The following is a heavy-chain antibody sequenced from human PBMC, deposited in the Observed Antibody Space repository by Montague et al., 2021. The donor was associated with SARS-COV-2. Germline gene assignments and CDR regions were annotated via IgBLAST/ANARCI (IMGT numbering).Heavy chain of an antibody. CDR1: GGSITSYY. CDR3: ARTGLGAYDILTGYTVNASDM. Sequence: SETLSLICTVSGGSITSYYWTWIRQPPGKGLEWVGRIYYSGSTNYNPSLKSRVTISVDTSKNQFSLKLSSVTAADTAVYYCARTGLGAYDILTGYTVNASDMWGQGTMVTVSS. V-gene: IGHV4-59*01. J-gene: IGHJ3*02. CDR2: IYYSGST. D-gene: IGHD3-9*01.